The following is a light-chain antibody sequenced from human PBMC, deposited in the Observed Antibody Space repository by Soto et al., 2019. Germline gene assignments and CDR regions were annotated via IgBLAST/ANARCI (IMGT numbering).Light chain of an antibody. CDR1: QSVSSSY. J-gene: IGKJ2*01. Sequence: EIVLTQSPGTPSLSPGERATLSCRASQSVSSSYLAWYQQKPGQAPRLLIYGASSRATGIPDRFSGSGSGTDCTLTISRLEPEDFAVYYCQQYGSSPYTFGQGTKLEIK. V-gene: IGKV3-20*01. CDR3: QQYGSSPYT. CDR2: GAS.